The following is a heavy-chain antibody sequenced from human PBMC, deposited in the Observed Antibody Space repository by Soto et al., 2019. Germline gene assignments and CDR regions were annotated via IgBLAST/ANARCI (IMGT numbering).Heavy chain of an antibody. J-gene: IGHJ6*02. D-gene: IGHD6-13*01. V-gene: IGHV1-69*13. CDR2: IIPIFGTA. Sequence: SVKVSCKASGGTFSSYAISWVRQAPGQGLEWMGGIIPIFGTANYAQKFQGRVTITADESTSTAYMELSSLRSEDTAVYYCAVSRGSSTNYYYYGMDVWGQGTTVTVSS. CDR1: GGTFSSYA. CDR3: AVSRGSSTNYYYYGMDV.